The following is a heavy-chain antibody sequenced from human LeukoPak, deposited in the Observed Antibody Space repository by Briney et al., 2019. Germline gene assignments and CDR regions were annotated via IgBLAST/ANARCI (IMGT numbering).Heavy chain of an antibody. CDR2: VFPSDGRT. V-gene: IGHV1-46*01. J-gene: IGHJ4*02. CDR1: GYTFTKYY. CDR3: AREGSVFCGGNSCYSFDY. Sequence: ALVKLSCKASGYTFTKYYLHWMRQAPGQGPEWMGIVFPSDGRTQYSQKFQGRVTMTRDTSTSTLYMELSSLRSEDTAVYYCAREGSVFCGGNSCYSFDYWGQGTLVTVSS. D-gene: IGHD2-21*01.